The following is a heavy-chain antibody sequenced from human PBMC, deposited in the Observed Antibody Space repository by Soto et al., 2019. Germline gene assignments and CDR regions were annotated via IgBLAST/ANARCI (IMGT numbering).Heavy chain of an antibody. D-gene: IGHD3-10*01. CDR3: ARDWITMVRGVSVTCFDP. J-gene: IGHJ5*02. V-gene: IGHV4-31*02. Sequence: TGKGLEWIGYIYYSGSTYYNPSLKSRVTISVDTSKNQFSLKLSSVTAADTAVYYCARDWITMVRGVSVTCFDPSGQGTLVSV. CDR2: IYYSGST.